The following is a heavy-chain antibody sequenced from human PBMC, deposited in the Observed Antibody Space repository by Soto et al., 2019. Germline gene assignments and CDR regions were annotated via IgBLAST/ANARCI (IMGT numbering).Heavy chain of an antibody. CDR1: GGSISSNKW. D-gene: IGHD2-21*02. CDR2: IYHSGST. CDR3: ARQRTSVVTQAYFDV. V-gene: IGHV4-4*02. Sequence: PSETLSLTCAVYGGSISSNKWWSWVRQPPGKGLEWIGEIYHSGSTNYNPSLKSRVTISLDKSKNQFSLKLKSVTAADTALYFCARQRTSVVTQAYFDVWGPGSLVTVSS. J-gene: IGHJ4*02.